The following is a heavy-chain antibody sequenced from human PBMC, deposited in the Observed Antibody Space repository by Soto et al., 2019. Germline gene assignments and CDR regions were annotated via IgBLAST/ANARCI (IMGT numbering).Heavy chain of an antibody. Sequence: SETLSLTCTVSGGSISGYYWSWIRQPPGKGLEWIGYMYNTGSTVYNPSFKSRVTISVDTFKNQFSLKLNSVTAADTAVYYCARDLWGYCGTDCYPLDVWGQGTTVTVSS. V-gene: IGHV4-59*01. CDR3: ARDLWGYCGTDCYPLDV. CDR1: GGSISGYY. D-gene: IGHD2-21*02. CDR2: MYNTGST. J-gene: IGHJ6*02.